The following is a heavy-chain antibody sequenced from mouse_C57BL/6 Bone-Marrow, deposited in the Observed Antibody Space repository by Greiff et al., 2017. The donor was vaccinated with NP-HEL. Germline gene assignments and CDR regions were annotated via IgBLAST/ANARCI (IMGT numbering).Heavy chain of an antibody. CDR3: ARGDYYGSSY. V-gene: IGHV5-17*01. CDR1: GFTFSDYG. CDR2: ISSGSSTI. Sequence: EVKVVESGGGLVKPGGSLKLSCAASGFTFSDYGMHWVRQAPEKGLEWVAYISSGSSTIYYADTVKGRFTISRDNAKNTLFLQMTSLRSEDTAMYYCARGDYYGSSYWGQGTTLTVSS. D-gene: IGHD1-1*01. J-gene: IGHJ2*01.